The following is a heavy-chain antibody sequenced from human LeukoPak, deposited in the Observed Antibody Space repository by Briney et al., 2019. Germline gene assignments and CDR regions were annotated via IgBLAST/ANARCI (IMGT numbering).Heavy chain of an antibody. CDR3: ASLIETAGDLFDY. D-gene: IGHD2-21*02. V-gene: IGHV4-34*01. J-gene: IGHJ4*02. CDR1: GGSFSGYY. Sequence: SETLSLTCAVYGGSFSGYYWSWIRQPPGKGLEWIGEINHSGSTNYNPSLKSRVTISVDTSKNQFSPKLSSVTAADTAVYYCASLIETAGDLFDYWGQGTLVTVSS. CDR2: INHSGST.